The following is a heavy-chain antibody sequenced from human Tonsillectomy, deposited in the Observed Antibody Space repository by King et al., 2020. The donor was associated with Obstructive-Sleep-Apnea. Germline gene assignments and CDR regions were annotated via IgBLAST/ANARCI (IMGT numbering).Heavy chain of an antibody. Sequence: VQLVESGGGLVQPGGSLKLSCVTSGFTFSSYAMSWVRQAPGKGLEWVSSIISGGKTYYADSVKGRFTISPDNSKITLYLQMNSLRAEDTAVYYCAKDIGTTVTRDYWGQGTLVTVSS. CDR1: GFTFSSYA. CDR2: IISGGKT. V-gene: IGHV3-23*04. CDR3: AKDIGTTVTRDY. J-gene: IGHJ4*02. D-gene: IGHD4-17*01.